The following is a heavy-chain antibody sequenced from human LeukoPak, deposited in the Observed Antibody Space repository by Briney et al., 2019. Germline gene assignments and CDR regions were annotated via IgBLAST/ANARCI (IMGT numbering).Heavy chain of an antibody. D-gene: IGHD3-22*01. Sequence: GGSLRLSCAASGFTFSSYAMHWVRQAPGKGLEWVAVISYDGSNKYYADSVKGRFTISRDNSKNTLYLQMNSLRAEDTAVYYCAVYYYDSSGYYYGLDYWGQGTLVTVSS. J-gene: IGHJ4*02. V-gene: IGHV3-30-3*02. CDR2: ISYDGSNK. CDR1: GFTFSSYA. CDR3: AVYYYDSSGYYYGLDY.